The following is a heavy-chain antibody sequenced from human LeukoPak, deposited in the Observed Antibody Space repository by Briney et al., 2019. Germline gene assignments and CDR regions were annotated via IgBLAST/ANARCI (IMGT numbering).Heavy chain of an antibody. J-gene: IGHJ4*02. V-gene: IGHV3-23*01. CDR3: ARDVGKGPVWPFDS. D-gene: IGHD5/OR15-5a*01. CDR1: GFTFSSYG. Sequence: GGSLRLSCAASGFTFSSYGMSWVRQAPGKGLEWVSTISGGGENTHYADSVKGRLTISRDNSKNTLDLQMDSLTPDDTAVYYCARDVGKGPVWPFDSWGQGTLVTVSS. CDR2: ISGGGENT.